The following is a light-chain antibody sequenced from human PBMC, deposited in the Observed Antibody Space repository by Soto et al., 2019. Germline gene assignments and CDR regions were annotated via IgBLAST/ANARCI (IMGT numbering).Light chain of an antibody. CDR1: QSISSF. J-gene: IGKJ4*01. CDR2: DVS. Sequence: EIVLTQSPATLSLSPGERATLSCRASQSISSFLAWYQHKPGRAPRLLIYDVSKRATGIPARFSASGSGTDFTLTISSLEPEDFAVYYCHQRSSWPLTFGGGITVEIK. CDR3: HQRSSWPLT. V-gene: IGKV3-11*01.